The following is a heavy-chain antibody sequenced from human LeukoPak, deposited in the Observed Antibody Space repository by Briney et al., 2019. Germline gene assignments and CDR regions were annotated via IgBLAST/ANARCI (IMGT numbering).Heavy chain of an antibody. J-gene: IGHJ4*02. CDR3: AKVDPYQPGQSLHY. Sequence: ASVKVSCKASGYILTDYYMHWVRQAPGQGLEWMGWINPKNGGTNYAQKFQGRVTMTRDPSISTAYMELSGLTSDDTAVYFCAKVDPYQPGQSLHYWGQGTLVTVSS. CDR1: GYILTDYY. D-gene: IGHD2-2*01. CDR2: INPKNGGT. V-gene: IGHV1-2*02.